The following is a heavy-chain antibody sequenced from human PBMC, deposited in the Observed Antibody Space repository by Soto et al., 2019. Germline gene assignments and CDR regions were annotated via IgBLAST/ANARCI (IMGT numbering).Heavy chain of an antibody. Sequence: GESLKISCKGSGYSFTSYWISWVRQMPGKGLEWMGRIDPSDSYTNYSPSFQGHVTISADKSISTAYLQWSSLKASDTAMYYCARLSHQLHCSSTSCYTGPGYYYGMDVWGQGTTVTVSS. CDR1: GYSFTSYW. J-gene: IGHJ6*02. CDR2: IDPSDSYT. CDR3: ARLSHQLHCSSTSCYTGPGYYYGMDV. V-gene: IGHV5-10-1*01. D-gene: IGHD2-2*02.